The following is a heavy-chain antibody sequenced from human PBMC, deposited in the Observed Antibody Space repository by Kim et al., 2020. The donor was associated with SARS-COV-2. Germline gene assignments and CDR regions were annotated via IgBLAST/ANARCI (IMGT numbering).Heavy chain of an antibody. V-gene: IGHV3-66*02. D-gene: IGHD5-12*01. CDR3: ARRGGARSGYDFLGPSLKKVDIDV. Sequence: GGSLRLSCVVSGFTVNDNYMTWVRQALGKGLEWVAVIYSGSQTTYYADSVKGRFTISRDKSQNTVFLQMHGLRTEDTAVYYWARRGGARSGYDFLGPSLKKVDIDVWGQGTTIIVSS. CDR2: IYSGSQTT. J-gene: IGHJ6*02. CDR1: GFTVNDNY.